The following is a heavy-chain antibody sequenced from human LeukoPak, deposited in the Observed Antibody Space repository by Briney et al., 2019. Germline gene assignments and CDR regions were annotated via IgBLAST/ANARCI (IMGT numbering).Heavy chain of an antibody. D-gene: IGHD5-24*01. J-gene: IGHJ4*02. CDR2: ITHSGDT. V-gene: IGHV4-38-2*01. CDR3: ARFRGGVGWEY. CDR1: GYSIKSAHY. Sequence: PSETLSLTCAVSGYSIKSAHYWVWIRQPPGKGLEWIASITHSGDTYYNPSLKSRVTISRDTSKNQFSLNLSSVTAADTAVYYCARFRGGVGWEYWGQGTLVTVYS.